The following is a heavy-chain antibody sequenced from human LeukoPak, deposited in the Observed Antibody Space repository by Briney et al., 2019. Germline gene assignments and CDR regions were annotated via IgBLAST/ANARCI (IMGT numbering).Heavy chain of an antibody. CDR2: IRQDGSDE. Sequence: GGSLRLSCAASGISLSSLWMSWFRQAPGKGLEWVADIRQDGSDEHYVASVKGRFTISRDSTSLFLQMNSLRAEDTAVYYCARGASSSWHTRLGVSYYYMDVWGKGTTVTVSS. J-gene: IGHJ6*03. D-gene: IGHD6-13*01. CDR3: ARGASSSWHTRLGVSYYYMDV. CDR1: GISLSSLW. V-gene: IGHV3-7*01.